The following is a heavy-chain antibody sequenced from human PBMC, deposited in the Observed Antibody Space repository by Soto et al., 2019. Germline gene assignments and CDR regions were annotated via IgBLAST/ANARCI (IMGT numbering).Heavy chain of an antibody. CDR3: ARAPTP. V-gene: IGHV4-31*03. CDR2: IYYSGST. Sequence: QVQLQESGPGLVKPSQTLALTCYVSSDSIISGGYYWSSIRQHPGKGLEWIGYIYYSGSTDYNPSLKSRVTISVDTSKNQFSLKLSSVTAAYTAVYYCARAPTPWGQGTLVTVST. CDR1: SDSIISGGYY. J-gene: IGHJ5*02.